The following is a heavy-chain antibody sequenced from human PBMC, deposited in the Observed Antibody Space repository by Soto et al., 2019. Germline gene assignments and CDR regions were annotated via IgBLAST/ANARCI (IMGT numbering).Heavy chain of an antibody. V-gene: IGHV3-21*01. CDR1: GFTFSSYS. J-gene: IGHJ5*02. CDR3: ARETLWFGELSPPWFDP. D-gene: IGHD3-10*01. Sequence: GGSLRLSCAASGFTFSSYSMNWVRQAPGKGLEWVSSISSSSSYIWYADSVKGRFTISRDNAKNSLYLQMNSLRAEDTAVYYCARETLWFGELSPPWFDPWGQGTLVTVSS. CDR2: ISSSSSYI.